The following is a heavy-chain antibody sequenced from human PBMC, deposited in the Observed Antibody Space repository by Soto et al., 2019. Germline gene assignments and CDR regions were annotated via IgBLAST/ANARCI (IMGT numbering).Heavy chain of an antibody. CDR1: GGSISSYD. Sequence: LETLCLTCTVSGGSISSYDLSWIRQPPGKGLEWIGYIYYSGSTNYNPSLKSRVTISVDTSKNQFSLKLSSVTAADTAVYYCAGTVWFGEYHYMDVWGKGTTVTVS. V-gene: IGHV4-59*01. CDR2: IYYSGST. CDR3: AGTVWFGEYHYMDV. D-gene: IGHD3-10*01. J-gene: IGHJ6*03.